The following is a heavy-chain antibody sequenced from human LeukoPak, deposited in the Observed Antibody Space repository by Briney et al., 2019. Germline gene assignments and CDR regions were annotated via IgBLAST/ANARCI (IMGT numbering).Heavy chain of an antibody. CDR2: ISYDGSNK. J-gene: IGHJ6*02. V-gene: IGHV3-30*18. CDR1: GFTFSSYG. D-gene: IGHD6-19*01. CDR3: AKDGGYSSGSEYYYYGMDV. Sequence: QAGRSLRLSCAASGFTFSSYGMHWVRQAPGKGLEWVAVISYDGSNKYYADSVKGRFTISRDNSKNTLYLQMNSLRAEDTAVYYCAKDGGYSSGSEYYYYGMDVWGQGTTVTVSS.